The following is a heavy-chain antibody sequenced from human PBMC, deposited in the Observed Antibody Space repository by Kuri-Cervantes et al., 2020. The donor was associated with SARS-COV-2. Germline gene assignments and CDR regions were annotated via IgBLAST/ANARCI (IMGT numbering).Heavy chain of an antibody. CDR3: ARQYCTNGVCYTPFDY. CDR2: TSQSGNT. Sequence: SCAVSGGSISSGNFYWSWIRQPPGKGLEWIGYTSQSGNTYYNPSLKSRVTISVDTSENQFSLKLSSVTAADMAVYYCARQYCTNGVCYTPFDYWGQGTLVTVSS. CDR1: GGSISSGNFY. J-gene: IGHJ4*02. V-gene: IGHV4-30-2*03. D-gene: IGHD2-8*01.